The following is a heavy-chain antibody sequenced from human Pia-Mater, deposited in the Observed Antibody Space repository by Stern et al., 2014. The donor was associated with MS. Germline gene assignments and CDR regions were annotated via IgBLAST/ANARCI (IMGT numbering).Heavy chain of an antibody. CDR2: ISSRSSTI. CDR1: GFTFSSYS. V-gene: IGHV3-48*02. J-gene: IGHJ5*02. D-gene: IGHD3-22*01. CDR3: ARDRRYYDSSGYPNWFDP. Sequence: EVQLVESGGGLVQPGGSLRLSCAASGFTFSSYSMTWVRQAPGKGLEWVSYISSRSSTIYYADSVKGRFTSSRDNAKNSLYLQMNSLRDEDTAVYYCARDRRYYDSSGYPNWFDPWGQGTLVTVSS.